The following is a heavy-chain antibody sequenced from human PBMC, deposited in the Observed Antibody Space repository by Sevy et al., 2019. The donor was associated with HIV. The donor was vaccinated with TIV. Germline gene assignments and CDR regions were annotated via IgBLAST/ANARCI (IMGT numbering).Heavy chain of an antibody. D-gene: IGHD3-9*01. CDR2: ISASGGST. CDR1: GFTFSSYV. J-gene: IGHJ4*01. Sequence: GGSLRLSCTASGFTFSSYVISWVRQAPGKGLEWVSTISASGGSTNYADSVKGRFTISRDNSKKNVYLDMNSLRAEDTAIFYCAKEETTGYIWGQGTLVTVSS. V-gene: IGHV3-23*01. CDR3: AKEETTGYI.